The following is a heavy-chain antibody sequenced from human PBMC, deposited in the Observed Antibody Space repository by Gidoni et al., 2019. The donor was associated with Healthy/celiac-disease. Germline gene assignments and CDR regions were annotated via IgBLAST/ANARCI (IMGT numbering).Heavy chain of an antibody. CDR1: GFTFRSYA. CDR2: ISGSGVST. Sequence: EVQLLESGGGLVQPGGSLRLSCGASGFTFRSYAMSWVRQAPGKGLEWVSAISGSGVSTYYADSVKGRFTISRDNSKNTLYLQMNSLRAEDTAVYYCAKVGRWLQREFDYWGQGTLVTVSS. D-gene: IGHD5-12*01. CDR3: AKVGRWLQREFDY. J-gene: IGHJ4*02. V-gene: IGHV3-23*01.